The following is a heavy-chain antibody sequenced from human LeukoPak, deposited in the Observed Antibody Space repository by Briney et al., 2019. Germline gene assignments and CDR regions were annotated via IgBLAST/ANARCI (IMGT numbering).Heavy chain of an antibody. CDR2: IIPIFGTA. CDR3: AREGPTYYYDSSGYSDEPLFDY. D-gene: IGHD3-22*01. J-gene: IGHJ4*02. CDR1: GGTFSSYA. V-gene: IGHV1-69*05. Sequence: GASVKVSCKVSGGTFSSYAISWVRQAPGQGLEWMGGIIPIFGTANYAQKFQGRVTITTDESTSTAYMELSSLRSEDTAVYYCAREGPTYYYDSSGYSDEPLFDYWGQGTLVTVSS.